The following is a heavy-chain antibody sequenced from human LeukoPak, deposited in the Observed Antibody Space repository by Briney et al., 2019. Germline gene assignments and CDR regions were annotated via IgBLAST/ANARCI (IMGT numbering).Heavy chain of an antibody. D-gene: IGHD3-10*01. CDR1: GFTFSSYG. V-gene: IGHV3-30*18. CDR3: AKAHYYGSGILDY. J-gene: IGHJ4*02. Sequence: GRSLRLSCAASGFTFSSYGMHWVRQAPGKGPEWVAVISYDGSNKYYADSVKGRFTISRDNSKNTLYLQMNSLRAEDTAVYYCAKAHYYGSGILDYWGQGTLVTVSS. CDR2: ISYDGSNK.